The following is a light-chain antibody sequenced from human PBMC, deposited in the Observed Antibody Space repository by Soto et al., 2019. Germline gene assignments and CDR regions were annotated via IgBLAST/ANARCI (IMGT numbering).Light chain of an antibody. CDR1: QSISNS. CDR3: QQSYSTLYT. J-gene: IGKJ2*01. Sequence: DIQMTQSPSSLSASVGDRVTITCRASQSISNSLNCYQQKPGKAPKLLISAASSLQSGVPSRFSGSGSGTDFTLTISSLQPEDFATYYCQQSYSTLYTFGQGTKLEIK. CDR2: AAS. V-gene: IGKV1-39*01.